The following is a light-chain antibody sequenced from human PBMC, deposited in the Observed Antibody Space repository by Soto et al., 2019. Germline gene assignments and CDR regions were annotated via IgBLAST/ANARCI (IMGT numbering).Light chain of an antibody. V-gene: IGKV4-1*01. CDR3: QQYYSTPQT. CDR2: WSS. CDR1: QSVLYSSNNKNH. J-gene: IGKJ2*01. Sequence: DIVMTQSPDSLAVSLGERATINCKSSQSVLYSSNNKNHLAWYQQKPGPPPKLLIFWSSTRESGVPDRFSGSGSGTDFTLTISSLQAEDVAVYYCQQYYSTPQTFGQGTNLEIK.